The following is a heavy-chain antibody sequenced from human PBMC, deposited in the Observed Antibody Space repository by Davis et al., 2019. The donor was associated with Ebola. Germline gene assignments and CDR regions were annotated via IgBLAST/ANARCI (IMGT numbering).Heavy chain of an antibody. J-gene: IGHJ6*04. CDR1: GYTFTSYY. CDR2: INPSGGST. Sequence: AASVKVSCKASGYTFTSYYMHWVRQAPGQGLEWMGIINPSGGSTSYAQKFQGRVTMTRENSMSTAYMELSSLRSEDTAVYYCARAHHLIAAAGGDYYYGMDVWGKGTTVTVSS. D-gene: IGHD6-13*01. V-gene: IGHV1-46*01. CDR3: ARAHHLIAAAGGDYYYGMDV.